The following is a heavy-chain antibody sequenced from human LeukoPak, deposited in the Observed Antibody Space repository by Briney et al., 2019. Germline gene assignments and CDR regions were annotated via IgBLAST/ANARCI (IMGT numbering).Heavy chain of an antibody. V-gene: IGHV1-24*01. Sequence: EASVKVSCKASGYTFTGYYMHWVRQAPGKGLEWMGGFEPEDGETIYAQKFQGRVTMTEDTSTDTAYMELSSLRSEDTAVYYCATAPRHTAYSSSWYHRYWGQGTLVTVSS. CDR2: FEPEDGET. CDR3: ATAPRHTAYSSSWYHRY. J-gene: IGHJ4*02. CDR1: GYTFTGYY. D-gene: IGHD6-13*01.